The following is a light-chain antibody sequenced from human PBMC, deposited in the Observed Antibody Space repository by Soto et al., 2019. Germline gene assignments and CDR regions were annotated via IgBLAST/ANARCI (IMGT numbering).Light chain of an antibody. CDR3: QQYGSSRTT. V-gene: IGKV3-20*01. CDR2: GAS. J-gene: IGKJ5*01. CDR1: QSVDSSY. Sequence: EIVLTQSPGTLSFSPGEGATLSFMASQSVDSSYLAWYQQKPDQAPRLLIYGASSRATGTPDRFTGSGSGTDFTLTISRLEPEDFAVYYCQQYGSSRTTFGQGTRLEIK.